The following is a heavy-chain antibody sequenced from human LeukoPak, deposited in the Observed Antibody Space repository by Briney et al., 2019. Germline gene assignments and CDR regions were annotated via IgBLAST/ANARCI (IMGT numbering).Heavy chain of an antibody. V-gene: IGHV4-39*01. D-gene: IGHD3-10*01. J-gene: IGHJ3*02. CDR3: ATSRGSPRDAFDI. CDR1: GGSISSSSYY. Sequence: PSETLSLTCTVSGGSISSSSYYWGWIRQPPGKGLEWIGSIYYSGSTYYNPSLKSRVTISVDTSKNQFSLKLSSVTAADTAVYYCATSRGSPRDAFDIWGQGTMVTVSS. CDR2: IYYSGST.